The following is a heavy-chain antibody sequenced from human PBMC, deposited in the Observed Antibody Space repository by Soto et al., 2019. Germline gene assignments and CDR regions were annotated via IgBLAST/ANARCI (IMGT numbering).Heavy chain of an antibody. Sequence: GASLKISCKGSGYSFTSYWIGWVRQMPGKGLEWMGIIYPGDSDTRYSPSFQGQVTISADKSISTAYLQWSSLKASDTAMYYCARHGRRYCTMDCHDAFDIWGQGTMVTVSS. J-gene: IGHJ3*02. CDR3: ARHGRRYCTMDCHDAFDI. CDR2: IYPGDSDT. V-gene: IGHV5-51*01. D-gene: IGHD2-8*01. CDR1: GYSFTSYW.